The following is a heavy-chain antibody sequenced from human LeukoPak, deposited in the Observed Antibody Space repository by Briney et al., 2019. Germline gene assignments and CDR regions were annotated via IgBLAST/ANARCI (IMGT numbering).Heavy chain of an antibody. J-gene: IGHJ4*02. CDR1: GGSFIGYY. D-gene: IGHD3-10*01. Sequence: SETLSLTCAVYGGSFIGYYWSWIRQSPGKGLEWIGEINHSGSTNYNASLKSRVTISVDTSKNQFSLKLRSVTAADTAVYYSARGNFSIVRMGPGADRLFDYWGQGTLVTVSS. CDR3: ARGNFSIVRMGPGADRLFDY. V-gene: IGHV4-34*01. CDR2: INHSGST.